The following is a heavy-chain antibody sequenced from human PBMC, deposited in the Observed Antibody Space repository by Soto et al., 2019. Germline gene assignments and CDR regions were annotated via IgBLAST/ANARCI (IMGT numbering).Heavy chain of an antibody. CDR1: GGSFSGYY. Sequence: PSETLSLTCAVYGGSFSGYYWSWIRQPPGKGLEWIGEINHSGSTNYNPSLKSRVTISVDTSKNQFSLKLSSVTAADTAVYYCARGVPVVVTAITSNWLDPWGQGTLVTVYS. V-gene: IGHV4-34*01. J-gene: IGHJ5*02. D-gene: IGHD2-21*02. CDR2: INHSGST. CDR3: ARGVPVVVTAITSNWLDP.